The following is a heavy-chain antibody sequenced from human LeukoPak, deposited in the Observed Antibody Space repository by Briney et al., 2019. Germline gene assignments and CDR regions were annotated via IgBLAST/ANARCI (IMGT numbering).Heavy chain of an antibody. CDR1: GFTFSSYW. D-gene: IGHD5-24*01. V-gene: IGHV3-74*01. CDR2: ISTDGSIT. CDR3: ASLRASDGDY. Sequence: AGSLTLSCATSGFTFSSYWMQWVRQAPGKGLVWVSRISTDGSITTYADSVKGRFTISRDNAKNTLYLQMNSLRAEDTALYYCASLRASDGDYWGQGTLAMVSS. J-gene: IGHJ4*02.